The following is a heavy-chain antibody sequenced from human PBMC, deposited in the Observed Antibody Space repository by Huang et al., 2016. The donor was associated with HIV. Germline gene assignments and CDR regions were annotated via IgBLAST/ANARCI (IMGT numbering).Heavy chain of an antibody. V-gene: IGHV3-33*04. Sequence: VQLIESGGGVVQPGKYLRLSCATSGFILSNYGMHWVRQAPGKELKWGAFIRNDGMKKNYADSVRGRFTVGRDNGNNTLFLQMRSLGVDDTAVYYCARGDYYDSSGYHPGYFDYWGQGILVTVSS. J-gene: IGHJ4*02. CDR1: GFILSNYG. D-gene: IGHD3-22*01. CDR2: IRNDGMKK. CDR3: ARGDYYDSSGYHPGYFDY.